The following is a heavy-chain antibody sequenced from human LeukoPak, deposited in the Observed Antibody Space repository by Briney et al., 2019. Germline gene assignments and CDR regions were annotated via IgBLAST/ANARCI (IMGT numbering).Heavy chain of an antibody. V-gene: IGHV3-33*01. Sequence: GGSPRLSCAASGFTFSSYGMHWVRQAPGKGLEWVAVIWYDGSNKYYADSVKGRFTISRDNSKNTLYLQMNSLRAEDTAVYYCAREDYDFWSGYPSYYYYGMDVWGQGTTVTVSS. CDR3: AREDYDFWSGYPSYYYYGMDV. J-gene: IGHJ6*02. CDR1: GFTFSSYG. CDR2: IWYDGSNK. D-gene: IGHD3-3*01.